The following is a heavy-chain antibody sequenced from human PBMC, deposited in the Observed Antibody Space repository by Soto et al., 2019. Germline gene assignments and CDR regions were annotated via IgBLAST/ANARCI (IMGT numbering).Heavy chain of an antibody. V-gene: IGHV1-69*13. D-gene: IGHD1-1*01. Sequence: SVKVSCKASGGTFSRYGISWVRQAPGQGLEWMGGIIPIFGTANYAQKFQGRVTITADESTSTAYMELSSLRSEDTAVYYCASQTGTTGNYYYGMDVWGQGTTVTVSS. CDR1: GGTFSRYG. CDR2: IIPIFGTA. CDR3: ASQTGTTGNYYYGMDV. J-gene: IGHJ6*02.